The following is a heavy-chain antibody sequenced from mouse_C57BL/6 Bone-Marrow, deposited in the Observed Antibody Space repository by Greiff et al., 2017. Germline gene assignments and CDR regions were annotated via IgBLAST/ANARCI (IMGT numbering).Heavy chain of an antibody. Sequence: GGGLVQPKGSLKLSCAASGFSFNTYAMNWVRQAPGKGLEWVARIRSKSNNYATYYADSVKDRFTISRDDSESMLYLQMNNLKTEDTDMYYCVKNYGSSYGYFYVWGTETTVTVSS. D-gene: IGHD1-1*01. CDR2: IRSKSNNYAT. V-gene: IGHV10-1*01. J-gene: IGHJ1*03. CDR3: VKNYGSSYGYFYV. CDR1: GFSFNTYA.